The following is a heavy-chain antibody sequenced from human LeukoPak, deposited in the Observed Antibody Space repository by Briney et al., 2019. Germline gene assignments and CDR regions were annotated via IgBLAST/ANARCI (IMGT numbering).Heavy chain of an antibody. CDR1: GYTFTSYD. CDR2: INPNSGNT. V-gene: IGHV1-8*03. Sequence: ASVKVSCMASGYTFTSYDINWVRQATGQGLEWMGWINPNSGNTGYAQKFQGRVTITRNTSISTAYMELSSLRSEDTAVYYCARVTVVVPPTQNLFDPWGQGTLVTVSS. J-gene: IGHJ5*02. CDR3: ARVTVVVPPTQNLFDP. D-gene: IGHD2-2*01.